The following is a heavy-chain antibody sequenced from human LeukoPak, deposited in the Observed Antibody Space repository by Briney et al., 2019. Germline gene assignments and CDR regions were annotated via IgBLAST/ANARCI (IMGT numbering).Heavy chain of an antibody. J-gene: IGHJ4*02. Sequence: SQTLSLTCTVSGGSISSGDYYWSWIRQPPGKGLEWIGEINHSGSTNYNPSLKSRVTISVDTSKNQFSLKLSSVTAADTAVYYCARGNRSIYYYGSGLNYWGQGTLVTVSS. V-gene: IGHV4-30-4*08. CDR1: GGSISSGDYY. CDR2: INHSGST. CDR3: ARGNRSIYYYGSGLNY. D-gene: IGHD3-10*01.